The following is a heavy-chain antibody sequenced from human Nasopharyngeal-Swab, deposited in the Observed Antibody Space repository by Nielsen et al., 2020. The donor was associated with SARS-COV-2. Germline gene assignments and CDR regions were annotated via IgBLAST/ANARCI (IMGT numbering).Heavy chain of an antibody. CDR3: ARDHAMIIDY. V-gene: IGHV4-61*02. D-gene: IGHD3-22*01. CDR2: IYTSGST. CDR1: CGSISRGSYY. Sequence: SETLSLTCTVSCGSISRGSYYWSWIRPPAGKGLEWIGRIYTSGSTNYNPSLKSRVTISVDTSKHQFSLKLSSVTAADTAVYYCARDHAMIIDYWGQGTLVTVSS. J-gene: IGHJ4*02.